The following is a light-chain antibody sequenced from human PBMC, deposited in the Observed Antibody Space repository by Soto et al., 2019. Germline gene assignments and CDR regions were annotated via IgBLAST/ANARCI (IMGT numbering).Light chain of an antibody. CDR3: SSYTPSGFV. V-gene: IGLV2-14*01. J-gene: IGLJ1*01. CDR1: RIDVGGYNY. Sequence: QSALTQPASVSGSPGQSITISCTGTRIDVGGYNYFSWFQQHPGKAPKLMIYDVSARSSGVSNRFSGSKSGNTTSLTISGLQAEDEADYYRSSYTPSGFVFGPGTKLTVL. CDR2: DVS.